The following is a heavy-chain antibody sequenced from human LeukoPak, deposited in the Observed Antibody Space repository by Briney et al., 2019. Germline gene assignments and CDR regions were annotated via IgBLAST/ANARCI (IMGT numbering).Heavy chain of an antibody. CDR2: ISSSGSTI. J-gene: IGHJ3*02. Sequence: GGSLRLSCAASGFTFSDYYMSWIRQAPGKGLEWVSYISSSGSTIYYADSVKGRFTIPRDNAKNALYLQMNSLRAEDTAVYYCARVPYLYDYGDYGAFDIWGQGTMVTVSS. CDR1: GFTFSDYY. V-gene: IGHV3-11*04. D-gene: IGHD4-17*01. CDR3: ARVPYLYDYGDYGAFDI.